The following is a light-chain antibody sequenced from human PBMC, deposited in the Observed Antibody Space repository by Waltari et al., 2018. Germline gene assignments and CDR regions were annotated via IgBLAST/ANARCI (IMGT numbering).Light chain of an antibody. CDR1: QNVIY. Sequence: IVLTQSPGTLSLSPGERATLSCRASQNVIYLAWYQQKPGQSPRLLIYGASTRATGIPDRISGSGSGTDFTHTISRLGPEDFGVYYCQQYGSAPTFGQGTKVEIK. CDR2: GAS. V-gene: IGKV3-20*01. CDR3: QQYGSAPT. J-gene: IGKJ1*01.